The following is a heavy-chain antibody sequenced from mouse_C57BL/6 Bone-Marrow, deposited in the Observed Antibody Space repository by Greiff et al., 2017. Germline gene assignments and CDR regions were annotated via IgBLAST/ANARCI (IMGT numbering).Heavy chain of an antibody. D-gene: IGHD1-2*01. CDR1: GYTFTDYE. J-gene: IGHJ2*01. Sequence: QVQLQQSGAELVRPGASVTLSCKASGYTFTDYEMHWVKQTPVHGLEWIGAIDPETGGTAYNQKFKGKAILTADKSSSTAYMELRSLTSEDSAVYYCTREGLRPGYFDYWGQGTTLTVSS. CDR3: TREGLRPGYFDY. V-gene: IGHV1-15*01. CDR2: IDPETGGT.